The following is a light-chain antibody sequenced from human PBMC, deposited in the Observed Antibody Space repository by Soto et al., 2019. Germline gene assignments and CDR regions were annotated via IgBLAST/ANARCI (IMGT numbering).Light chain of an antibody. CDR3: CSYAGSFTGV. CDR2: DAN. CDR1: TGDVGAYNF. V-gene: IGLV2-11*01. Sequence: QSALTQPRSVSGSPGQSVTISCTGTTGDVGAYNFVSWYQLYPGKAPKLMIYDANKRPSGVPDRFSASKSGNTASLTISGLQAEDEADYHCCSYAGSFTGVFGGGTKVTVL. J-gene: IGLJ3*02.